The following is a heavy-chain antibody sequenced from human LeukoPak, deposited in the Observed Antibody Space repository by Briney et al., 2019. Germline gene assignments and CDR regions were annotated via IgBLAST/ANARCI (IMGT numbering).Heavy chain of an antibody. V-gene: IGHV4-59*08. CDR2: IYYSGST. D-gene: IGHD2-15*01. CDR1: GGSISSYY. Sequence: SETLSLTCTVSGGSISSYYWSWIRQPPGKGLEWIGYIYYSGSTNYNPSLKSRVTISVDTSKNQFSLKLSSVTAADTAVYYCARLGYCSGGSCYERKAFDIWGQGTMVTVSS. J-gene: IGHJ3*02. CDR3: ARLGYCSGGSCYERKAFDI.